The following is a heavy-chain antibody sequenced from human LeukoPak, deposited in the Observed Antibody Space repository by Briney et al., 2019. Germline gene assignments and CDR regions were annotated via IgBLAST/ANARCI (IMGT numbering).Heavy chain of an antibody. V-gene: IGHV4-4*02. Sequence: SETLSLTCAVSGGSISSNNWWSWVRQPPGKGLEWIGEINHSGSTNYKPSLKSRVTISVDKSKKQFSLKLNSVTAADTAVYYCARARAVRSGIGPGDVWGQGTTATVSS. CDR2: INHSGST. CDR3: ARARAVRSGIGPGDV. CDR1: GGSISSNNW. J-gene: IGHJ6*02. D-gene: IGHD2-15*01.